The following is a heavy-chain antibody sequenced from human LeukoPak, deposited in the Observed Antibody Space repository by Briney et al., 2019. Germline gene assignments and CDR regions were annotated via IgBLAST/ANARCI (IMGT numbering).Heavy chain of an antibody. Sequence: KPSETLSLTCAVYGGSFSGYYWSWIRQPPGRGLEWIGSIYYSGSTYYNPSLKSRVTISVDTSKNQFSLKLSSVTAADTAVYYCARLPVVITTFDYWGQGTLVTVSS. CDR3: ARLPVVITTFDY. V-gene: IGHV4-34*01. CDR1: GGSFSGYY. CDR2: IYYSGST. D-gene: IGHD3-22*01. J-gene: IGHJ4*02.